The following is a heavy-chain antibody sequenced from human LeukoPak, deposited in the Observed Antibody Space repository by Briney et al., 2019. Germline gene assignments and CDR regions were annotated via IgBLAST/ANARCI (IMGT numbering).Heavy chain of an antibody. D-gene: IGHD3-9*01. V-gene: IGHV3-64*02. Sequence: PGRSLRLSCAASGFTFSSYAMHWVRQAPGKGLEYVSAISSNGGSTYYADSVKGRFTISRDNSKNTLHLQMGSLRAEDMAVYYCARGDYDILTGYGDAFDIWGQGTMVTVSS. CDR1: GFTFSSYA. J-gene: IGHJ3*02. CDR2: ISSNGGST. CDR3: ARGDYDILTGYGDAFDI.